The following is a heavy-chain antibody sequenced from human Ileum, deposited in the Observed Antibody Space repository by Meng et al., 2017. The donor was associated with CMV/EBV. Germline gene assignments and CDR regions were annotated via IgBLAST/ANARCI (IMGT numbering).Heavy chain of an antibody. CDR3: ARNPVTNRRASHFDY. D-gene: IGHD4-17*01. CDR2: IDNEGSGA. V-gene: IGHV3-74*01. Sequence: GGSLRLSCVASGFTFNKYWMHWVRQPPGGGLVWLSRIDNEGSGAIYADSVRGRFTVSRDNARTSLFLQMNSLRAEDTAVYYCARNPVTNRRASHFDYWGQGTLVTVSS. CDR1: GFTFNKYW. J-gene: IGHJ4*02.